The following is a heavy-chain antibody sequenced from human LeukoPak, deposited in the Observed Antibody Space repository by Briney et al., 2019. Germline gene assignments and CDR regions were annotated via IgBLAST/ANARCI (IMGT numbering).Heavy chain of an antibody. CDR1: GYTFTGYY. D-gene: IGHD6-19*01. J-gene: IGHJ4*02. V-gene: IGHV1-2*02. CDR2: INPNSGGT. Sequence: ASVKVSCMASGYTFTGYYMHWVRQAPGQGLEWMGWINPNSGGTNYAQTFQGRVTMTRDTSISIAYMELSRLRSDDTAVYYCARDRTRTGYSSGWYHDYWGQGTLVTVSS. CDR3: ARDRTRTGYSSGWYHDY.